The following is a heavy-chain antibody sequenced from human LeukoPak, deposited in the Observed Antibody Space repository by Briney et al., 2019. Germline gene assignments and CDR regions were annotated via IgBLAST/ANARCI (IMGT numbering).Heavy chain of an antibody. J-gene: IGHJ6*02. CDR2: IYYSGST. Sequence: SETLSLTCTVSGGSISSYYWSWIRQPPGKGLEWIGYIYYSGSTNYNPSLKSRVTISVDTSKNQFSLKLSSVTAVDTAVYYCARRGPLQYYYYGMDVWGQGTTVTVSS. D-gene: IGHD4-11*01. CDR3: ARRGPLQYYYYGMDV. V-gene: IGHV4-59*08. CDR1: GGSISSYY.